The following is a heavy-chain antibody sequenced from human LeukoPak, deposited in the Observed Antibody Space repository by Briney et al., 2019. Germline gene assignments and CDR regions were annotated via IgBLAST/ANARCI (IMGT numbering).Heavy chain of an antibody. CDR1: GDSISPYY. CDR2: VYYSGSS. D-gene: IGHD1-26*01. J-gene: IGHJ4*02. Sequence: PSDTLSLTCTVSGDSISPYYWIWIRQSPGKGLEWIGYVYYSGSSNYNPSLKSRVTISVDTSKNHFSLKLTSVTAADTAVYYCARYGSAWAFDYWGQGALVTVSS. CDR3: ARYGSAWAFDY. V-gene: IGHV4-59*07.